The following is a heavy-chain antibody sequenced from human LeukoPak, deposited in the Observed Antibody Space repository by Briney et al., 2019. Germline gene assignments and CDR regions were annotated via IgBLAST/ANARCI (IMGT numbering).Heavy chain of an antibody. D-gene: IGHD3-22*01. J-gene: IGHJ4*02. Sequence: SETLSLTCTVSGGSISSYYWGWIRQPPGKGLEWIGYIYYSGSTNYNPSLKSRVTISVDTSKNQFSLKLSSVTAADTAVYYCAGSTYYYDSSGYYYETFDYWGQGTLVTVSS. CDR1: GGSISSYY. V-gene: IGHV4-59*01. CDR3: AGSTYYYDSSGYYYETFDY. CDR2: IYYSGST.